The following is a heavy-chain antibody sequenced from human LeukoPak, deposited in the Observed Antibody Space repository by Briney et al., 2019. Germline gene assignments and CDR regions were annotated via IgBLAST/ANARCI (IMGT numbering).Heavy chain of an antibody. CDR2: ISSSSSYI. CDR1: GFTFSSYS. V-gene: IGHV3-21*01. J-gene: IGHJ4*02. CDR3: ARGGGRSRQRGFDY. Sequence: GGSLRLSCAASGFTFSSYSMNWVRQAPGKGLEWVSSISSSSSYIYYADSVKGRFTISRDNAKNSLYLQMNSLRAEDTAVYYCARGGGRSRQRGFDYWGQGTLVTVSS. D-gene: IGHD6-25*01.